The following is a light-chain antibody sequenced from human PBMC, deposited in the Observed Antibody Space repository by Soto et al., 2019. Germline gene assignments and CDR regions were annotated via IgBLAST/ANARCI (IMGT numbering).Light chain of an antibody. CDR2: DAS. Sequence: DIVLTQSPGTLSLSPGERAIPSCRASQSVVNSYLAWFQHKPGQAPRLLIHDASRRATGIPDRFSGSGSGTDFTLTISRLEPEDFAVYYCQQYGDSPFTFGPGTRVDIK. J-gene: IGKJ3*01. CDR3: QQYGDSPFT. V-gene: IGKV3-20*01. CDR1: QSVVNSY.